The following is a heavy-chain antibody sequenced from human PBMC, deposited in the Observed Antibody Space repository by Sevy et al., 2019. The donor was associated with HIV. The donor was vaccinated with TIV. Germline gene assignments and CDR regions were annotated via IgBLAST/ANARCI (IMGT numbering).Heavy chain of an antibody. CDR1: GFTFKYHG. D-gene: IGHD2-15*01. CDR3: AKDGGHIDIDY. CDR2: ISIDGSNK. J-gene: IGHJ4*02. V-gene: IGHV3-30*18. Sequence: GGSLRLSCAASGFTFKYHGMHWVRQAPGKGLEWLSLISIDGSNKYYADSVKGRFTISRDNGKNRLSVEMNSLRPEDTATYYCAKDGGHIDIDYWGQGILVTVSS.